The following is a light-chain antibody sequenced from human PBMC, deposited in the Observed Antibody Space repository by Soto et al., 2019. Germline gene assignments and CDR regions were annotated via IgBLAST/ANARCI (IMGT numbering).Light chain of an antibody. V-gene: IGLV2-14*01. CDR2: EVS. Sequence: HSALTQPASVSGSPGQSITISCTGTSSDVGGYNYVSWYQQHPGKAPKLMIYEVSNRPSGVSKRFSGSKSGNTASLTISGLQAEDEADYYCSSYTSSSTPRVFGTGTKLTVL. J-gene: IGLJ1*01. CDR3: SSYTSSSTPRV. CDR1: SSDVGGYNY.